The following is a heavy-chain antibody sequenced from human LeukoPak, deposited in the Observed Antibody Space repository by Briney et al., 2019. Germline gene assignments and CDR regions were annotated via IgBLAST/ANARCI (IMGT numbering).Heavy chain of an antibody. CDR1: GVSIDSSRFY. Sequence: SETLSLTCTVSGVSIDSSRFYWGWIRQPPGKGLEWIGNIFHNGDTYHNPSLRSRVTMSKDTSKNQFSLKLTSVTAADTAIYYCARDSRYDSNGYRHVFWYFDLWGRGTLVAVSS. CDR2: IFHNGDT. D-gene: IGHD3-22*01. CDR3: ARDSRYDSNGYRHVFWYFDL. V-gene: IGHV4-39*07. J-gene: IGHJ2*01.